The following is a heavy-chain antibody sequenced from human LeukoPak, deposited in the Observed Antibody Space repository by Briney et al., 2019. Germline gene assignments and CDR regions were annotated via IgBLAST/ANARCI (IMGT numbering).Heavy chain of an antibody. V-gene: IGHV3-64D*06. Sequence: PGGSLRLSCSVSGFTFSTYVMHWVRQAPGKGLEYVSAISSNGDNTYYADSVKGRFTISRDNSKNTLYLQMSSLRAVDTAVYYCVRGTGYWGQGTLVTVSS. CDR1: GFTFSTYV. J-gene: IGHJ4*02. CDR2: ISSNGDNT. CDR3: VRGTGY.